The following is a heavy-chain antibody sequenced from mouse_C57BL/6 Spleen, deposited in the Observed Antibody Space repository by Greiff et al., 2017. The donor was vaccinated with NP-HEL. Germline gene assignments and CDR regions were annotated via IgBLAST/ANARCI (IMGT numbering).Heavy chain of an antibody. V-gene: IGHV1-64*01. J-gene: IGHJ4*01. CDR3: ARVRLDGHEAMDY. CDR1: GYTFTSYW. Sequence: QVQLQQPGAELVKPGASVKLSCKASGYTFTSYWMHWVKQRPGQGLEWIGMIHPNSGSTNYNEKFKSKATLTVDKSSSTAYMQLSSLTSEYSAVYYCARVRLDGHEAMDYWGQGTSVTVSS. CDR2: IHPNSGST. D-gene: IGHD1-1*01.